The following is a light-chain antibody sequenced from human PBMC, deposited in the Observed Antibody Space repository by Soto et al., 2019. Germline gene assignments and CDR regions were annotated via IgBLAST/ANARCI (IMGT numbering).Light chain of an antibody. V-gene: IGLV1-40*01. J-gene: IGLJ1*01. CDR3: QSFDSSLSGYV. CDR1: SPHIGAGFD. CDR2: GNT. Sequence: QSVLTQPPSVSGAPGQRVPLSRTGSSPHIGAGFDVHWYQQLPGEAPKLLIYGNTNRPSGVPDRFSGSKSGTSASLAITGLQVEDAADYYCQSFDSSLSGYVFGTGTKVTVL.